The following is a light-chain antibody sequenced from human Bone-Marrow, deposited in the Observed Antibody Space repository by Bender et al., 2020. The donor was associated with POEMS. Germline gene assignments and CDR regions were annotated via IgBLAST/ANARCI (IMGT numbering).Light chain of an antibody. J-gene: IGLJ2*01. CDR2: EVT. V-gene: IGLV2-14*01. Sequence: QSALTQFASVSGSPGQSITISCTGTTSDVGGYDYVSWYQQHPAKAPKLLIYEVTNRPSGVSDRFSGSKSGNTASLTISGLQPDDEADYYCSSFTGTNTWIFGGGTRLTVL. CDR3: SSFTGTNTWI. CDR1: TSDVGGYDY.